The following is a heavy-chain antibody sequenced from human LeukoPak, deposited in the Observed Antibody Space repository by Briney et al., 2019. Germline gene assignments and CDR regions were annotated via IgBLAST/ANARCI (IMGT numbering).Heavy chain of an antibody. D-gene: IGHD3-9*01. J-gene: IGHJ4*02. Sequence: GGSLRLSCAASGFTFSNAWMRWVRQAPGKGLEWVGRIKSKTDGGTTDYAAPVKGRFTISRDDSKNTLYLQMNSLKTEDTAVYYCTTGGDILTGYYSFDYWGQGTLVTVSS. CDR3: TTGGDILTGYYSFDY. V-gene: IGHV3-15*01. CDR1: GFTFSNAW. CDR2: IKSKTDGGTT.